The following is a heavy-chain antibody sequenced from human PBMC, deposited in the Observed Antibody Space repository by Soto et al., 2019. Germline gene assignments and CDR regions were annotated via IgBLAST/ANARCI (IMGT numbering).Heavy chain of an antibody. CDR1: GFTFSSYG. Sequence: GGSLRLSCAASGFTFSSYGMHWVRQAPGKGLEWVAVISYDGSNKYYADSVKGRFTISRDNSKNTLYLQMNSLRAEDTAVYYCAKDFRYCSGGSCGNFDYWGQGTLVTVSS. V-gene: IGHV3-30*18. CDR3: AKDFRYCSGGSCGNFDY. D-gene: IGHD2-15*01. CDR2: ISYDGSNK. J-gene: IGHJ4*02.